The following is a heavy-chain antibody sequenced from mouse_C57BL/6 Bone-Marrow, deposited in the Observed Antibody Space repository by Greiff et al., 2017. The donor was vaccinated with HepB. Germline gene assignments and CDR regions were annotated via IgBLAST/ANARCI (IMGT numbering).Heavy chain of an antibody. CDR3: VRGYYDYDG. CDR2: IRSKSNNYAT. CDR1: GFSFNTYA. Sequence: GGGLVQPKGSLKLSCAASGFSFNTYAMNWVRQAPGKGLEWVARIRSKSNNYATYYADSVKDRFTISRDDSESMLYLQMNNLKTEDTAMYYCVRGYYDYDGWGQGTLVTVSA. J-gene: IGHJ3*01. D-gene: IGHD2-4*01. V-gene: IGHV10-1*01.